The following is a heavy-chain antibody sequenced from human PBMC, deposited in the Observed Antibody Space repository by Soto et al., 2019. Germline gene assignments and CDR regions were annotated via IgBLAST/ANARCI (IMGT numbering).Heavy chain of an antibody. D-gene: IGHD3-22*01. J-gene: IGHJ4*02. Sequence: SVKVSCKTSGGTFSNHAISWVRQAPGQGPEWMGGIIPLSGTTNYVQKFQGRVTITADESMTTAYMELSNLRYEDTAVYYCARGPDRSGFYLFDYWGQGTLVTVS. CDR3: ARGPDRSGFYLFDY. CDR2: IIPLSGTT. CDR1: GGTFSNHA. V-gene: IGHV1-69*13.